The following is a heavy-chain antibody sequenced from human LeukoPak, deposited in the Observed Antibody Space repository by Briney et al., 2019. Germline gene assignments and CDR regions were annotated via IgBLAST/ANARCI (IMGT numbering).Heavy chain of an antibody. V-gene: IGHV3-21*01. J-gene: IGHJ4*02. Sequence: GGSLRLSCAASGFTFSSYFMNWVRQAPGKGLEWVSAISSTSSYIYYADSVKGRFTISRDNAKNSLYLQMNSLRAEDTAAYYCARVGYSSGWYFDYWGQGTLVTVSS. CDR3: ARVGYSSGWYFDY. CDR2: ISSTSSYI. CDR1: GFTFSSYF. D-gene: IGHD6-19*01.